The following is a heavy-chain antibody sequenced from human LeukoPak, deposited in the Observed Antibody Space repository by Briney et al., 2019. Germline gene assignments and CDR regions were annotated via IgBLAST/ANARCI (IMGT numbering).Heavy chain of an antibody. D-gene: IGHD3-10*01. CDR1: GFTFSSYA. V-gene: IGHV3-23*01. J-gene: IGHJ4*02. CDR2: ISGSGGST. Sequence: PGGSLRLSCAASGFTFSSYAMSWVRQAPGKGLEWVSAISGSGGSTYYADSVKGRFTISRDNSKNTLYLQMNSLRAEDTAVYYCARAVTMVRGVIHYYFDYWGQGTLVTVSS. CDR3: ARAVTMVRGVIHYYFDY.